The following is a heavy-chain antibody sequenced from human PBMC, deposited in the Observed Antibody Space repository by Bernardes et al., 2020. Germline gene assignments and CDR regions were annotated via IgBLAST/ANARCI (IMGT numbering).Heavy chain of an antibody. CDR2: IIPIFGTA. CDR3: AREGAIRGLPFRSY. D-gene: IGHD3-16*01. J-gene: IGHJ4*02. V-gene: IGHV1-69*13. CDR1: GGTFSSYA. Sequence: SVKVSCKASGGTFSSYAISWVRQAPGQGLEWMGGIIPIFGTANYAQKFQGRVTITADESTSTAYMELSSLRSEDTAVYYCAREGAIRGLPFRSYWGQGTLVTVSS.